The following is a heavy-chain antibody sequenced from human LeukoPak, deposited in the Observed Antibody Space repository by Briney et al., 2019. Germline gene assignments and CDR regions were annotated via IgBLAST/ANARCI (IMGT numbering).Heavy chain of an antibody. CDR3: ARMTPYGGNSQRYWYFDL. D-gene: IGHD4-23*01. J-gene: IGHJ2*01. V-gene: IGHV4-34*01. CDR1: GGSFSGYY. Sequence: KPSETLSLTCAVYGGSFSGYYWSWIRQPPGKGLEWIGEINDSGSTNYNPSLKSRVTISVDTSKNQFSLKLSSVTAADTAVYYCARMTPYGGNSQRYWYFDLWGRGTLVTVSS. CDR2: INDSGST.